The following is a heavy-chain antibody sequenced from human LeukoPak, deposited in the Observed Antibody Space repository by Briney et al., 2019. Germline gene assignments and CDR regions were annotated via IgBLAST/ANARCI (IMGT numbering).Heavy chain of an antibody. Sequence: SETLSLTCTVSGGSISSGGYYWSWIRQHPGKGLEWIGYIYYSGSTYYNPSLKSRVTISVDTSKNQFSLKLSSVTAADTAVYYCATEVVAGFDYWGQGTLVTVSA. CDR3: ATEVVAGFDY. CDR2: IYYSGST. CDR1: GGSISSGGYY. J-gene: IGHJ4*02. D-gene: IGHD6-19*01. V-gene: IGHV4-31*03.